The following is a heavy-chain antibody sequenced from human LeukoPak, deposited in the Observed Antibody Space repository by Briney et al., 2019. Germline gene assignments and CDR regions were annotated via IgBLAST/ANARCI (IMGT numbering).Heavy chain of an antibody. CDR3: ASVYSGYDLSQLDF. D-gene: IGHD5-12*01. CDR2: INPKSGAT. J-gene: IGHJ4*02. V-gene: IGHV1-2*02. CDR1: GYTFTDHY. Sequence: ASVKVSRKASGYTFTDHYIHWVRQAPGQGLEWMGWINPKSGATKHAQKFQGRVTVTGVTSISTAYVELSSLRSDDTAVYYCASVYSGYDLSQLDFWGQGTLVTVSS.